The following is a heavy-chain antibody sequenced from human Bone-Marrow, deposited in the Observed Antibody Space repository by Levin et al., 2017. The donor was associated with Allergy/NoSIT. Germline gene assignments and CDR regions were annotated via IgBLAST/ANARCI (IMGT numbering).Heavy chain of an antibody. CDR1: GFTFGDYA. Sequence: GESLKISCTASGFTFGDYAMSWVRQAPGKGLEWVGFIRSKAYGGTTEYAASVKGRFTISRDDSKSIAYLQMNSLKTEDTAVYYCTRVVVVVTAISPYWYFDLWGRGTLVTVSS. CDR2: IRSKAYGGTT. CDR3: TRVVVVVTAISPYWYFDL. D-gene: IGHD2-21*02. V-gene: IGHV3-49*04. J-gene: IGHJ2*01.